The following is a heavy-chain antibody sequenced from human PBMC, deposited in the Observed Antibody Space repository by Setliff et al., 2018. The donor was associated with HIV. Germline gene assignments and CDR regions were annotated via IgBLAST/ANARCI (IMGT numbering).Heavy chain of an antibody. CDR2: IYHGGST. CDR1: GFTFSNYV. V-gene: IGHV4-4*02. Sequence: SETLSLSCAASGFTFSNYVMTWVRQAPGKGLEWIGEIYHGGSTNYNPSLKSRVTISVDKSKNQFSLKLASVTAADTAVYYCESGEPYYYDSTGYSGNYFDYWGQGTLVTVSS. J-gene: IGHJ4*02. CDR3: ESGEPYYYDSTGYSGNYFDY. D-gene: IGHD3-22*01.